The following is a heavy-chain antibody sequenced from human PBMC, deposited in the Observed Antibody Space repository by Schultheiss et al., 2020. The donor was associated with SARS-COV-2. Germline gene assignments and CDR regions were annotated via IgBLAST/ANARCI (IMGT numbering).Heavy chain of an antibody. J-gene: IGHJ4*02. CDR2: ISSSSSYT. Sequence: GESLKISCAASGFTFSSYAMSWVRQAPGKGLEWVSYISSSSSYTNYADSVKGRFTISRDNAKNSLYLQMNSLRAEDTAVYYCARATLKIPGYVYWGQGTLVTVSS. CDR1: GFTFSSYA. CDR3: ARATLKIPGYVY. D-gene: IGHD5-12*01. V-gene: IGHV3-21*05.